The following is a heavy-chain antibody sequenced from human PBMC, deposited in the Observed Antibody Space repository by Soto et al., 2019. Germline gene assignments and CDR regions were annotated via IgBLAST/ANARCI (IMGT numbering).Heavy chain of an antibody. Sequence: EVQLVESGGGLVQPGRSLRLSCAASGFTFDDYAMHWVRQAPGKGLEWVSGISWNSGSIGYADSVKGRFTISRDNAKNSRYLQMNSLRAEDTALYYCATGGQLLTEGGGYWGQGTLVTVSS. CDR3: ATGGQLLTEGGGY. D-gene: IGHD2-2*01. CDR1: GFTFDDYA. CDR2: ISWNSGSI. V-gene: IGHV3-9*01. J-gene: IGHJ4*02.